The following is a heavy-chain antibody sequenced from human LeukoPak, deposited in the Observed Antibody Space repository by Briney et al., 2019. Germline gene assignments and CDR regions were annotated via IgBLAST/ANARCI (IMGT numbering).Heavy chain of an antibody. CDR3: ARIAVAGFDY. CDR1: GGSISSYY. D-gene: IGHD6-19*01. Sequence: SETLSLTCTVSGGSISSYYWSWIRQPPGKGLEWIGYIYYSGSTNYNPSLKSRVTISVDTSKNQFSLKLSFVTAADTAVYYCARIAVAGFDYWGQGTLVTVSS. V-gene: IGHV4-59*01. J-gene: IGHJ4*02. CDR2: IYYSGST.